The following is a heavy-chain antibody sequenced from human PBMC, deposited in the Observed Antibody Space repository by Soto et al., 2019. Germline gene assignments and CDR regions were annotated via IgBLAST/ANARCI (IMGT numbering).Heavy chain of an antibody. V-gene: IGHV3-53*01. CDR3: ARVNYDFWSGYRHLYDGMDV. J-gene: IGHJ6*02. CDR2: IYNSGGT. D-gene: IGHD3-3*01. CDR1: GFAVINNY. Sequence: GGSLRLSCAASGFAVINNYVSWVRQTPGKGLEWVSVIYNSGGTYYADSVKGRFTISRDNSKNTVYLQMNSLRAEDTAVYYCARVNYDFWSGYRHLYDGMDVWGQGTTVTVSS.